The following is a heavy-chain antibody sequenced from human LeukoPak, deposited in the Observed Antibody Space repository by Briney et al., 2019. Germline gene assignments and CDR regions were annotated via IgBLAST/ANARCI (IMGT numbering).Heavy chain of an antibody. CDR1: GYIFTDYY. J-gene: IGHJ4*02. CDR2: INPNSGDT. Sequence: ASVKVSCKASGYIFTDYYMHWVRQAPGQGLEWMGWINPNSGDTNYAQKFQGRVTMTRDTSISTAYMELSGLRSDDTAVYYCARGPHWDPHFDYWGQGTLVTASS. D-gene: IGHD7-27*01. CDR3: ARGPHWDPHFDY. V-gene: IGHV1-2*02.